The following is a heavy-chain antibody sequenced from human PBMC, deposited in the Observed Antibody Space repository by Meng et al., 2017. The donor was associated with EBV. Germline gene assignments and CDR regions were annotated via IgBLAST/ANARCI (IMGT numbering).Heavy chain of an antibody. Sequence: EVQLLESGGGLVRPGGSLRLSCAASGFTFSSYAMSWVRQAPGKGLEWVSAISGSGGSTYYADSVKGRFTISRDNSKNTLYLQMNSLRAEDTAVYYCAKVNQLLGGNDYWGQGTLVTVSS. J-gene: IGHJ4*02. CDR2: ISGSGGST. CDR1: GFTFSSYA. D-gene: IGHD1-26*01. V-gene: IGHV3-23*01. CDR3: AKVNQLLGGNDY.